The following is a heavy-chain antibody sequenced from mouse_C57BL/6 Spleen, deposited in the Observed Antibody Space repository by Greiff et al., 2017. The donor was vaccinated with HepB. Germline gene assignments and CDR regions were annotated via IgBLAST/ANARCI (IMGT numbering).Heavy chain of an antibody. V-gene: IGHV5-4*01. J-gene: IGHJ1*03. Sequence: EVQLVESGGGLVKPGGSLKLSCAASGFTFSSYAMSWVRQTPEKRLEWVATISDGGSYTYYPDNVKGRFTISRDNAKNNLYLQMSHLKSKDTAMYYCARGGDGYWYFDVWGTGTTVTVSS. CDR3: ARGGDGYWYFDV. CDR1: GFTFSSYA. CDR2: ISDGGSYT. D-gene: IGHD2-3*01.